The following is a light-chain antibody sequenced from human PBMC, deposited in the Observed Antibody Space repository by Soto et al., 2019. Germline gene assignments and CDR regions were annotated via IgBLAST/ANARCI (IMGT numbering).Light chain of an antibody. CDR1: SSNIGSNT. V-gene: IGLV1-44*01. CDR2: NNN. CDR3: AACDDGLNGVL. J-gene: IGLJ3*02. Sequence: QSVLTQPPSASGTPGQRVTISCSGSSSNIGSNTVNWYHQLPGTAPKLLISNNNQRPSGVPDRFSGSKSGTSASLAISGLQSEDEADYYCAACDDGLNGVLFVGGTKLTVL.